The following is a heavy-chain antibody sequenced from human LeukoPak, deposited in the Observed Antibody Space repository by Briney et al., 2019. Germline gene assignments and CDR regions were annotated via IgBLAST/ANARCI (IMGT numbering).Heavy chain of an antibody. V-gene: IGHV3-49*04. Sequence: GGSLRLSCTASGFTFGDYAMSWVRQAPGKGLEWVGFIRSKAYGGTTEYAASVKGRFTISRDDSKGIAYLQMNSLKTEDTAVYYCTRFVGAGYWGQGTLVTVSS. CDR2: IRSKAYGGTT. CDR3: TRFVGAGY. D-gene: IGHD1-26*01. J-gene: IGHJ4*02. CDR1: GFTFGDYA.